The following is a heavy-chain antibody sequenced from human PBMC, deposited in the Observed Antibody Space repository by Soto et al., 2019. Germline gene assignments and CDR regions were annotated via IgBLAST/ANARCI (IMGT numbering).Heavy chain of an antibody. CDR2: IYYSGST. Sequence: PSETLSLTCTVSGGSISSGDYYWSWIRQPPGKGLEWIGYIYYSGSTYYNPSLKSRVTISVDTSKNQFSLKLSSVTAADTAVYYCARAPSIPYDILTGSGMDVWGQGTTVTVSS. CDR1: GGSISSGDYY. D-gene: IGHD3-9*01. J-gene: IGHJ6*02. CDR3: ARAPSIPYDILTGSGMDV. V-gene: IGHV4-30-4*01.